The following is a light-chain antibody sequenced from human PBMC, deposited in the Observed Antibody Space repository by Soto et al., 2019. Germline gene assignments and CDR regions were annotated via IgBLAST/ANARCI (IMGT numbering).Light chain of an antibody. Sequence: QSVVTQPPSLSGSPGQSVTISCTGTSSVVGSYNRVSWYQQPPGTAPKLMIYEVSNRPSGVPDRFSGSKSGNTASLTISGLQAEDEADYYCSSYTSSSTYVFGTGTKVTVL. CDR2: EVS. V-gene: IGLV2-18*02. CDR1: SSVVGSYNR. CDR3: SSYTSSSTYV. J-gene: IGLJ1*01.